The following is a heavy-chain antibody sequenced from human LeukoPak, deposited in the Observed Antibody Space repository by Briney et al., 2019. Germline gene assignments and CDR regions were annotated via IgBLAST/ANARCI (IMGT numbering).Heavy chain of an antibody. CDR2: ISSSSSYI. CDR3: TRVGYIDEGIDY. D-gene: IGHD5-24*01. Sequence: PGGSLRLSCAASGFTFSSYSMNWVRQAPGKGLEWVSSISSSSSYIYYADSVKGRFTISRDNAKNSLYLQMNSLRAEDTAIYYCTRVGYIDEGIDYWGQGTLVTVSS. CDR1: GFTFSSYS. J-gene: IGHJ4*02. V-gene: IGHV3-21*01.